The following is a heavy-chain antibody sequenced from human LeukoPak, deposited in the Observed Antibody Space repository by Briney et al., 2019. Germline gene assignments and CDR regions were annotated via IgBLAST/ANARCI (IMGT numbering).Heavy chain of an antibody. CDR1: VFTFSKYW. V-gene: IGHV3-74*01. Sequence: GGSLRLSCAASVFTFSKYWMLWVRQAPGKGLESVPRINNDGTVTTYADSVKGRFTVSRDNADNTMSLQMNSVRDEDTAVYYCATKQWLAPPPDSWGQGTPVTVSS. D-gene: IGHD6-19*01. J-gene: IGHJ4*02. CDR2: INNDGTVT. CDR3: ATKQWLAPPPDS.